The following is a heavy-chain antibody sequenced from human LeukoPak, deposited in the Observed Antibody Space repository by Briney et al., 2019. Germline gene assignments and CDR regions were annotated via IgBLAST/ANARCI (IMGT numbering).Heavy chain of an antibody. Sequence: GGSLRLSCAASGFTFSSYAMRWVRQAPGKGLEWVSAISGSGGSTYYADSVKGRFTISRDNSKNTLYLQMNSLRAEDTAVYYCAKDIRAAREVDYWGQGTLVTVSS. CDR2: ISGSGGST. CDR1: GFTFSSYA. CDR3: AKDIRAAREVDY. J-gene: IGHJ4*02. V-gene: IGHV3-23*01. D-gene: IGHD6-6*01.